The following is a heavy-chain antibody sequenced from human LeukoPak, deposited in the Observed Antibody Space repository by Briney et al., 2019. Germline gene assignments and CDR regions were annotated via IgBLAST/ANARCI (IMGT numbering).Heavy chain of an antibody. D-gene: IGHD6-13*01. CDR2: ISSSSSYI. J-gene: IGHJ4*02. CDR1: GFTFSSYS. V-gene: IGHV3-21*01. Sequence: GGSLRLSCAASGFTFSSYSMNWVRQAPGKGLEWVSSISSSSSYIYYADSVKGRFTISRDNAKNSLYLQMDSLRAEDTAVYCCARGQQRIDYWGQGTLVTVSS. CDR3: ARGQQRIDY.